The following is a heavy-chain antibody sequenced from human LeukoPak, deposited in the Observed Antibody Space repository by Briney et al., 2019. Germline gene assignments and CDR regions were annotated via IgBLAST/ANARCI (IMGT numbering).Heavy chain of an antibody. CDR1: GGSISSYY. CDR2: IYYSGST. CDR3: ASLYCTNGVCPDY. J-gene: IGHJ4*02. V-gene: IGHV4-59*01. D-gene: IGHD2-8*01. Sequence: PSETLSLTCTVSGGSISSYYWSWIRQPAGKGLEWIGYIYYSGSTNYNPSLKSRVTISVDTSKNQFSLKLSSVTAADTAVYYCASLYCTNGVCPDYWGQGTLVTVSS.